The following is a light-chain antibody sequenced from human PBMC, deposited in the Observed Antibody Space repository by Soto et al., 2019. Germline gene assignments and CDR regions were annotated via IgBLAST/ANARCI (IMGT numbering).Light chain of an antibody. CDR1: QRVSSD. V-gene: IGKV3-15*01. J-gene: IGKJ1*01. CDR3: QQYNSWPRT. CDR2: GAY. Sequence: EIVMTQSPGTLSVSPGEGATLSCRASQRVSSDLAWIQQKPGQAPRLLIYGAYTRATGIPARFSGSGSGTEFTLTISSLQPEDFAVYSCQQYNSWPRTFGQGTKVEIK.